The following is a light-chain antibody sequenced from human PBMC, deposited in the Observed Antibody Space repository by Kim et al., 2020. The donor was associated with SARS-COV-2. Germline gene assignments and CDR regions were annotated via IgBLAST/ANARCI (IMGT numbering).Light chain of an antibody. J-gene: IGLJ3*02. V-gene: IGLV3-1*01. Sequence: VSPGQTATITCSGDNMVGGYACWSQQRPAQSPLLVVYQSTKRPSAVPQRFSASSSGNTATLSISGTHTMDEADDYCQALDGSTGWVFGGGTKLTVL. CDR3: QALDGSTGWV. CDR2: QST. CDR1: NMVGGY.